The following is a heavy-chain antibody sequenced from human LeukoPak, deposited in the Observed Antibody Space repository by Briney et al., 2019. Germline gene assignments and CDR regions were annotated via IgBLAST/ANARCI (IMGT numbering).Heavy chain of an antibody. CDR2: IIPILDIA. CDR3: ARDNPPYCNGGSCYSY. D-gene: IGHD2-15*01. CDR1: GGTFSSYA. Sequence: EASVKVSCEASGGTFSSYALSWVRQAPGQGLEWMGRIIPILDIANYAQKFQGRVTITADESTGTAYMKLSSLRSEDTAIYYCARDNPPYCNGGSCYSYWGQGTLVTISS. V-gene: IGHV1-69*04. J-gene: IGHJ4*02.